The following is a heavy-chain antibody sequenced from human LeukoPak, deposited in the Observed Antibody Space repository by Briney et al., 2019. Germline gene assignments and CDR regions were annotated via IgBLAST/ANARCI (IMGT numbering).Heavy chain of an antibody. V-gene: IGHV1-46*01. J-gene: IGHJ4*02. CDR1: GYTFSSYY. CDR3: ARAYGGNSKTYDY. CDR2: INPSDGST. D-gene: IGHD4-23*01. Sequence: GASVKVSCKASGYTFSSYYMHWVRQAPGQGLEWMGIINPSDGSTSYAQKFQGRVTMTRDTSTRTVYMELSSLRSEATAVYYCARAYGGNSKTYDYWGQGTLVTVSS.